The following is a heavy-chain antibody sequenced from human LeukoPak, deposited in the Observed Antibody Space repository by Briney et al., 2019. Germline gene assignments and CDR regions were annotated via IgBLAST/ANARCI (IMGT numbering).Heavy chain of an antibody. D-gene: IGHD3-22*01. CDR3: AKDYYDSSGEPDAFDI. CDR1: GFTFSSYG. Sequence: GGSLRLSCAASGFTFSSYGMHWVRQAPGKGLEWVAFIRYDGSNKYYADSVKGRFTISRDNSKNTLYLQMNSLRAEDTAVYYCAKDYYDSSGEPDAFDIWGQGTMVTVSS. CDR2: IRYDGSNK. V-gene: IGHV3-30*02. J-gene: IGHJ3*02.